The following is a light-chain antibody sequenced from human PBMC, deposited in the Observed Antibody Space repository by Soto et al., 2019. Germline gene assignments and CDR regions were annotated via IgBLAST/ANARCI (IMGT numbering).Light chain of an antibody. CDR1: QSVSSSY. CDR3: QQYGSSPST. J-gene: IGKJ5*01. Sequence: TVLTQSPGTLSLSPGERATISCRASQSVSSSYLAWYQQKPGQAPRLIIYGASSGATGIPDRFSGSGSGTDFTLTISRLEPEDVAVYYCQQYGSSPSTFGQGTRLEIK. V-gene: IGKV3-20*01. CDR2: GAS.